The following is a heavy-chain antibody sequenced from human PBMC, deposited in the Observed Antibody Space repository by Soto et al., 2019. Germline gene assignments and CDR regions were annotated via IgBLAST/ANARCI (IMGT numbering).Heavy chain of an antibody. D-gene: IGHD6-13*01. CDR2: ISYDGSNK. CDR1: GFTFSSYA. Sequence: GGSLRLSCAASGFTFSSYAMHWVRQAPGKGLEWVAVISYDGSNKYYADSVKGRFTISRDNSKNTLYLQMNSLRAEDTAVYYCARDRISSSWLYYYYGMDVWGQGTTVTVSS. J-gene: IGHJ6*02. V-gene: IGHV3-30-3*01. CDR3: ARDRISSSWLYYYYGMDV.